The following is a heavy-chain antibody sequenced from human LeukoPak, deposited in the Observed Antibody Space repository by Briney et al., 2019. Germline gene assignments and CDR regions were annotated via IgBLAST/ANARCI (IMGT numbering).Heavy chain of an antibody. Sequence: GGSLRLSCAASGFSFSSYAMSWVRQAPGKGLEWVSAIGGSGDSTYYADSVKGRFTISRDNSKNTLFLQMNSLRAEDTAVYYCAKDLLIVPRWYAEIDYWGQGTLVTVSS. CDR3: AKDLLIVPRWYAEIDY. J-gene: IGHJ4*02. CDR2: IGGSGDST. D-gene: IGHD3-22*01. CDR1: GFSFSSYA. V-gene: IGHV3-23*01.